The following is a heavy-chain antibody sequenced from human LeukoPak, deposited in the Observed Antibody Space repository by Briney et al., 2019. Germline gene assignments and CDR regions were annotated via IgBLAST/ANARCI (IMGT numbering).Heavy chain of an antibody. CDR2: IYHSGST. D-gene: IGHD3-22*01. V-gene: IGHV4-30-2*01. CDR3: ARGWYYYDSSGYPSHFDY. CDR1: GGSISSGDYY. J-gene: IGHJ4*02. Sequence: SETLSLTCTVSGGSISSGDYYWSWIRQPPGKGLEWIGYIYHSGSTYYNPSLKSRVTISVDRSKNQFSLKLSSVTAADTAVYYCARGWYYYDSSGYPSHFDYWGQGTLVTVSS.